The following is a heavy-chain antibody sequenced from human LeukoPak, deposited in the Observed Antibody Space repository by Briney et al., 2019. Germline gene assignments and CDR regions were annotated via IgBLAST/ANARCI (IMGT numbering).Heavy chain of an antibody. Sequence: PGGSLRLSCAASGFTFSSYGMHWVRQAPGKGLDWVAVISYDGSNIYYADFVKGRFTISRDNSKNTLYLQMNSLRAEDTAVYYCAREDWQQLVLFGYYYGMDVWGQGTTVTVSS. CDR1: GFTFSSYG. CDR2: ISYDGSNI. D-gene: IGHD6-13*01. CDR3: AREDWQQLVLFGYYYGMDV. V-gene: IGHV3-30*03. J-gene: IGHJ6*02.